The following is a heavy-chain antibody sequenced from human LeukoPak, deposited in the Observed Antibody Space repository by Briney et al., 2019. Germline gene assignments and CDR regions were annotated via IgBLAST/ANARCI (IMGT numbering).Heavy chain of an antibody. Sequence: ASVKVSCKASGYSFTGHYMHWVRQAPGQGLEWMGWINPNSGGTNYAQKFQGRVTMTRDTSISTAYMELSRLRSDDTAVYYCARDLGGVIEVDYWGQGTLVTVSS. V-gene: IGHV1-2*02. CDR3: ARDLGGVIEVDY. CDR2: INPNSGGT. J-gene: IGHJ4*02. D-gene: IGHD3-16*01. CDR1: GYSFTGHY.